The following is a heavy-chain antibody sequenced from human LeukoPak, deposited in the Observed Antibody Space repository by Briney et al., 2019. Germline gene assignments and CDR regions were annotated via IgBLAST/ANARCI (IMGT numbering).Heavy chain of an antibody. CDR3: ARVGMVAAAGPYYYYYMDV. V-gene: IGHV4-61*02. J-gene: IGHJ6*03. CDR1: GGSISSGSYY. CDR2: IYTSGST. Sequence: SETLSLTCTVSGGSISSGSYYWSWIRQPAGKGLEWIGRIYTSGSTNYNPSLKSRVTISVDTSKNQFSLKLSSVTAADTAVYYCARVGMVAAAGPYYYYYMDVWGKGTTVTISS. D-gene: IGHD6-13*01.